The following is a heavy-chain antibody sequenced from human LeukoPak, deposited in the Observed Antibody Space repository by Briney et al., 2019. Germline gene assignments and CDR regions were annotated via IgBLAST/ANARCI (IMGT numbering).Heavy chain of an antibody. V-gene: IGHV1-18*04. CDR1: GYTFTSYG. J-gene: IGHJ4*02. CDR3: ARDLSRGVAAAGTSRRFDY. Sequence: GASVKVSCKASGYTFTSYGISWVRQAPGQGLEWMRWISAYNGNTNYAQKLQGRVTMTTDTSTSTAYMELRSLRSDDTAVYYCARDLSRGVAAAGTSRRFDYWGQGTLVTVSS. D-gene: IGHD6-13*01. CDR2: ISAYNGNT.